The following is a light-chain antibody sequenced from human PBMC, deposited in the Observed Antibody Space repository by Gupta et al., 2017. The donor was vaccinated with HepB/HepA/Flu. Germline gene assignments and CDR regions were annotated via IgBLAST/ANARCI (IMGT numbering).Light chain of an antibody. CDR2: DAS. J-gene: IGKJ4*01. Sequence: DIQMTQSPSSLSASVGDRVTITCQASQDISNYLNWYQQKPGKAPKLLIYDASNLETGVPSRFSGSGSGTXFTFTIXNLQPEDIATYYCQQYYNLPLTFGXGTKVEIK. CDR1: QDISNY. V-gene: IGKV1-33*01. CDR3: QQYYNLPLT.